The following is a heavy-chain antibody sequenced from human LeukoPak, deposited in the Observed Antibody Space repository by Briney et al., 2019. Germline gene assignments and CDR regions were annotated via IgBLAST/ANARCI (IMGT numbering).Heavy chain of an antibody. CDR3: ARSVLVLRYFDWLSKYFDY. Sequence: SETLSLTCAVYSGSFSGYYWSWIRQPPGKGLEWIGEINHSGSTNYNPSLKSRVTISVDTSKNQFSLKLSSVTAADTAVYYCARSVLVLRYFDWLSKYFDYWGQGTLVTVSS. CDR1: SGSFSGYY. D-gene: IGHD3-9*01. CDR2: INHSGST. V-gene: IGHV4-34*01. J-gene: IGHJ4*02.